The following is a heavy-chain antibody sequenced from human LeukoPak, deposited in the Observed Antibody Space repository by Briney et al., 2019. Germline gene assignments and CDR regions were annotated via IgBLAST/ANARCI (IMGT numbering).Heavy chain of an antibody. J-gene: IGHJ5*02. V-gene: IGHV7-4-1*02. CDR3: ARDSYGDYNWFDP. CDR1: GYTFTGYY. CDR2: INTNTGNP. Sequence: ASVKVSCKASGYTFTGYYMHWVRQAPGQGLEWMGWINTNTGNPTYAQGFTGRFVFSLDTSVSTAYLQISSLKAEDTAVYYCARDSYGDYNWFDPWGQGTLVTVSS. D-gene: IGHD4-17*01.